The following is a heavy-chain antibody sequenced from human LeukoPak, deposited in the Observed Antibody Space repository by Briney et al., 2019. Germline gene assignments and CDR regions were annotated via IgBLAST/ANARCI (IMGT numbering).Heavy chain of an antibody. Sequence: GGSLRLSCAASGFTFSSYSTNWVRQAPGKGLEWVSSISSSSSYKYYADSVKGRFTISRDNAKNSLYLQMNSLRAEDTAVYYCARDYCSSTSCGGYWGQGTLVTVSS. V-gene: IGHV3-21*01. CDR1: GFTFSSYS. D-gene: IGHD2-2*01. CDR2: ISSSSSYK. J-gene: IGHJ4*02. CDR3: ARDYCSSTSCGGY.